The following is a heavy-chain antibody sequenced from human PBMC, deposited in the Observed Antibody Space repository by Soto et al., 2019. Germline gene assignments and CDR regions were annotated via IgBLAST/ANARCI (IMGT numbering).Heavy chain of an antibody. J-gene: IGHJ4*02. CDR1: GGSFSGYC. CDR3: ARGRLTMGIDY. V-gene: IGHV4-34*01. D-gene: IGHD3-10*01. CDR2: INHSGST. Sequence: PSETLSLTCAVYGGSFSGYCWSWIRQPPGKGLEWIGEINHSGSTNYNPSLKSRVTISVDTSKNQFSLKLSSVTAADTAVYYCARGRLTMGIDYWGQGTLVTVSS.